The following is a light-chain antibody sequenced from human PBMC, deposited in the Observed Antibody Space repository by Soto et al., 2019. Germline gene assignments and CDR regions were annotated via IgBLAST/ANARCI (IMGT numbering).Light chain of an antibody. Sequence: QSVLTQSPSASGTPGQRVTISCSGSSSNIGSNTVNWYQQLPGTAPKLLIYSSNQRPSGVPDRFSGSRSGTSAPLAISGLQSEDEADYYCAAWDNSLNGPVFGGGTKVTVL. J-gene: IGLJ2*01. CDR1: SSNIGSNT. CDR3: AAWDNSLNGPV. V-gene: IGLV1-44*01. CDR2: SSN.